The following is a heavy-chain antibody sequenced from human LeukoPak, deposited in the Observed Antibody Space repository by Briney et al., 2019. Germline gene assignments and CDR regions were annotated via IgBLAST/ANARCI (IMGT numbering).Heavy chain of an antibody. J-gene: IGHJ5*02. CDR2: ISGYNGYT. CDR1: GYTFTNYG. V-gene: IGHV1-18*01. CDR3: ARETMALSFDP. D-gene: IGHD3-10*01. Sequence: GASVKVSCKASGYTFTNYGVSWVRQAPGQGLEWMGWISGYNGYTNYAQKFQFRVTMTTDTSTSTAYMELRSLRSDDTAVYYCARETMALSFDPWGQGTLVTVSS.